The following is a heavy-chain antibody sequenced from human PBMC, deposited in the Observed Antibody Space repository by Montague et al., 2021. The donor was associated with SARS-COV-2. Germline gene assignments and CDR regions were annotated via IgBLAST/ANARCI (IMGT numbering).Heavy chain of an antibody. CDR1: GGSISSSSYY. CDR3: ARDLWVWLSVEGSFDY. D-gene: IGHD5-12*01. V-gene: IGHV4-39*07. CDR2: IYYSGST. J-gene: IGHJ4*02. Sequence: SDTLSLTRTLSGGSISSSSYYWGWIRQPPGKGLEWIGSIYYSGSTYYNPSLKSRVTISVDTSKNQFSLKLSSVTAADTAMYYCARDLWVWLSVEGSFDYWGQGTLVTVSS.